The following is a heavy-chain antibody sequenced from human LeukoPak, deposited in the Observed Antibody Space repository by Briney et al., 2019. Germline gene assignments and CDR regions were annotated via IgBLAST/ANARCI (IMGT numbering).Heavy chain of an antibody. D-gene: IGHD6-13*01. CDR2: IFHSGTT. CDR1: GYSISGGYY. V-gene: IGHV4-38-2*01. CDR3: ARLASIAAAADWYFDI. J-gene: IGHJ2*01. Sequence: SETLSPTCAVSGYSISGGYYWGWIRQPPGNGLEWIGSIFHSGTTYYNPSLRSRVTISVDTSKNQFSLKLTSVTAADTAVYYCARLASIAAAADWYFDIWGRGTLVTVSS.